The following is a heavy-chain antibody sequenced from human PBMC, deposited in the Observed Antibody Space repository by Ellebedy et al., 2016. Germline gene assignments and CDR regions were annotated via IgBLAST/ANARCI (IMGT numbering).Heavy chain of an antibody. D-gene: IGHD6-19*01. CDR1: GFTFSSYW. V-gene: IGHV3-7*03. J-gene: IGHJ4*02. CDR2: IKQDGSEK. Sequence: GGSLRLSCAASGFTFSSYWMSWVRQAPGKGLEWVANIKQDGSEKYYVDSVKGRFTISRDNAKNSLYLQMNGLRAEDTAVYYCARSSGWYYHQIDYWGQGTLVTVSS. CDR3: ARSSGWYYHQIDY.